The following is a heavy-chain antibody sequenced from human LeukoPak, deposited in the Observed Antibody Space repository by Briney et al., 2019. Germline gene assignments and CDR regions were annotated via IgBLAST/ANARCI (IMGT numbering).Heavy chain of an antibody. V-gene: IGHV3-21*06. D-gene: IGHD6-13*01. J-gene: IGHJ4*02. Sequence: GGSLRLSCAASGFTFSSYSMNWVRQAPGKGLEWVSSISSSSSYMYYADSLKGRFTISRDNAKNSLYLQMHSLTAEDTAVYYCARASRDRSWYIDDCWGQGTLVTVSS. CDR3: ARASRDRSWYIDDC. CDR1: GFTFSSYS. CDR2: ISSSSSYM.